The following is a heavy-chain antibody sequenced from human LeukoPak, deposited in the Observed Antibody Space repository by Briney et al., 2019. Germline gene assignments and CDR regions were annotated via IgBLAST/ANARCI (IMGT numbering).Heavy chain of an antibody. CDR3: ASFYDGTTYYDSFDI. D-gene: IGHD2/OR15-2a*01. J-gene: IGHJ3*02. CDR1: GFTFSDYY. V-gene: IGHV3-11*04. Sequence: GGSLRLSCAASGFTFSDYYMSWIRQAPGKGLEWVSYISSSGSTIYYADSVKGRFTISRDNAKNSLYLQMNSLRAEDTAVYYCASFYDGTTYYDSFDIWGQGTMVTVSS. CDR2: ISSSGSTI.